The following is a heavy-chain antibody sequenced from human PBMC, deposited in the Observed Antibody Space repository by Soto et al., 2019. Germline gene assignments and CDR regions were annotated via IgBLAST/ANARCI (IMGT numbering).Heavy chain of an antibody. CDR1: GASVINDY. V-gene: IGHV4-59*06. CDR2: IYYSGST. Sequence: SETLSLTYTVTGASVINDYWNWIRQHPGKGLEWIGYIYYSGSTYYNPSLKSRVTISVDTSKNQFSLKLTSVTAADTAVYYCARSVFPWGQGTLVTVSS. CDR3: ARSVFP. J-gene: IGHJ5*02.